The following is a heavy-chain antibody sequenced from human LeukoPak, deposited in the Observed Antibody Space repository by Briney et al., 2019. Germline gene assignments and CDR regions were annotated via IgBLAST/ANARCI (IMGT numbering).Heavy chain of an antibody. CDR2: TYYRSKWYN. J-gene: IGHJ4*02. Sequence: SQTLSLTCAISGDSVSSNSAAWTWIRQSPSRGLEWLGRTYYRSKWYNDYAVSVKSRITINPDTSKNQFSLQLNSVTPEDTAVYYCARARRYSGYDDYFDYWGQGTLVTVSS. CDR1: GDSVSSNSAA. CDR3: ARARRYSGYDDYFDY. V-gene: IGHV6-1*01. D-gene: IGHD5-12*01.